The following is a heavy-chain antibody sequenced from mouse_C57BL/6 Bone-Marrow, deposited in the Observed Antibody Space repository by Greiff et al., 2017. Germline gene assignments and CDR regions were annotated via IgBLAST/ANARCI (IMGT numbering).Heavy chain of an antibody. CDR3: AIKTL. V-gene: IGHV1-74*01. CDR2: IHPSDSDT. CDR1: GFTFTSYW. Sequence: VQLQQSGAELVKPGASVKVSCKASGFTFTSYWMHWVKQRPGQGLQWIGTIHPSDSDTNYNQKFKSKATWTVENSASTAYMQLSSLASEDSAVYYCAIKTLWGQGTTLTVSS. J-gene: IGHJ2*01.